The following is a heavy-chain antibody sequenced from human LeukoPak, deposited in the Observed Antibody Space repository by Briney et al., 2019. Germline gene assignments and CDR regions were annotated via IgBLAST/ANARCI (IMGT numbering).Heavy chain of an antibody. J-gene: IGHJ5*02. V-gene: IGHV1-69*05. D-gene: IGHD3-10*01. CDR3: ARVVISYYYGSGSYYLDWFDP. Sequence: GASVKVSCKASGGTFSSYAISWVRQAPGQGLEWMGGIIPIFGTANYAQKFQGRVTITTDESTSTAYMELSSLRAEDTAVYYCARVVISYYYGSGSYYLDWFDPWGQGTLVTVSS. CDR1: GGTFSSYA. CDR2: IIPIFGTA.